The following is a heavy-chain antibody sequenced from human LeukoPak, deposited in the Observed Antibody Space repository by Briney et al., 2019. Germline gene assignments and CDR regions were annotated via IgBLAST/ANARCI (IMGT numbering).Heavy chain of an antibody. CDR1: GFTFSTYA. CDR2: ISGSGGRT. CDR3: AIFGWGPATAGLVQH. Sequence: GGSLRLSCAASGFTFSTYAMNWVRQAPGKGLEWVSSISGSGGRTYYADSVKGRFTISRDNSKNTLYVQMNSLRAEDTAVYYCAIFGWGPATAGLVQHWGQGTLVTVSS. V-gene: IGHV3-23*01. D-gene: IGHD6-13*01. J-gene: IGHJ1*01.